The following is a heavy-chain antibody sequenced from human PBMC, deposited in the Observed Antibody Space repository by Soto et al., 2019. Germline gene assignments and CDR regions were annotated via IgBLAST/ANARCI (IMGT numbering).Heavy chain of an antibody. CDR1: GFTFSTYA. V-gene: IGHV3-23*01. Sequence: GGSLRLSCVASGFTFSTYAMSWVRQAPGKGLEWVSALTPSGGETYYADSVKGRFTISRDNSMNALYLQMSSLRIEDTAVYYCAHPRGYGVFDAYDIWGQGTMVTVSS. CDR3: AHPRGYGVFDAYDI. D-gene: IGHD4-17*01. CDR2: LTPSGGET. J-gene: IGHJ3*02.